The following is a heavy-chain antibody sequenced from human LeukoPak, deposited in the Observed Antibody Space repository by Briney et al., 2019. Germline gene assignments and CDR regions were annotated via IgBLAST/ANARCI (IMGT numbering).Heavy chain of an antibody. Sequence: GGSLRLSCAASGFTFSSYWMSWVRQGPGKGLEWVANIKQDGSEKYYVDSVKGRFTISRDNAKNSLYLQMNSLRVEDTAVYYCARAIRYSSSWYSVASYYFDCWGQGTLVTVSS. CDR2: IKQDGSEK. CDR3: ARAIRYSSSWYSVASYYFDC. J-gene: IGHJ4*02. V-gene: IGHV3-7*01. CDR1: GFTFSSYW. D-gene: IGHD6-13*01.